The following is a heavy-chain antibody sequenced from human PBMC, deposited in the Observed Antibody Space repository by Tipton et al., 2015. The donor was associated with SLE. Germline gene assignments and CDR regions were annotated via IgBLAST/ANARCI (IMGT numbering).Heavy chain of an antibody. Sequence: SLRLSCAASGFTFSSYGMHWVRQAPGKGLEWVAFIRYDGSNKYYADSVKGRFTISRDNSRNTLFLQMNSLRAEDTAVYYCAKRAFMVGALAAFDIWGQGTMVTVSS. D-gene: IGHD1-26*01. J-gene: IGHJ3*02. CDR1: GFTFSSYG. V-gene: IGHV3-30*02. CDR3: AKRAFMVGALAAFDI. CDR2: IRYDGSNK.